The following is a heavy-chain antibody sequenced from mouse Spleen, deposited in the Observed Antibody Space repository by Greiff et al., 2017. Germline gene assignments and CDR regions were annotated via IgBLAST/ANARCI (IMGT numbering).Heavy chain of an antibody. D-gene: IGHD4-1*01. J-gene: IGHJ2*01. CDR3: ARSWEGKNYFDY. CDR1: GYTFTSYW. V-gene: IGHV1-50*01. CDR2: IDPSDSYT. Sequence: QVQLQQPGAELVKPGASVKLSCKASGYTFTSYWMQWVKQRPGQGLEWIGEIDPSDSYTNYNQKFKGKATLTVDTSSSTAYMQLSSLTSEDSAVYYCARSWEGKNYFDYWGQGTTLTVSS.